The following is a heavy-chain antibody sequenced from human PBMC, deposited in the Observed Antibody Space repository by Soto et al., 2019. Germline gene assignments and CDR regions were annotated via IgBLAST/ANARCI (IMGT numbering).Heavy chain of an antibody. CDR2: IYYDGSN. Sequence: PSETGFCAGTVCGGSGIRESHYWSWIRQTPGEGVEWIGYIYYDGSNNSNPSLKGRGTMSVHTSRDQVSLRLRSVTRADTAVYYCARDQYDFRVGSYYYAMEVLGEGTKVT. V-gene: IGHV4-61*01. CDR1: GGSGIRESHY. D-gene: IGHD3-3*01. CDR3: ARDQYDFRVGSYYYAMEV. J-gene: IGHJ6*02.